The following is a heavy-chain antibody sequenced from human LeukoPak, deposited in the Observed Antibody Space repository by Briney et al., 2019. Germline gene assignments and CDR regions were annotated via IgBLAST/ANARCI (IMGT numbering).Heavy chain of an antibody. CDR2: ISSSGRTI. J-gene: IGHJ2*01. V-gene: IGHV3-48*03. Sequence: GGSLRLSCAASGFAFSSYEMNWVRQAPGKGLDWVSYISSSGRTIYYADSVKGRFTISRDNAKNSLYLQMNSLRVEDTAVYYCARAFKVPSCYFDLWGRGTLVTVSS. CDR1: GFAFSSYE. CDR3: ARAFKVPSCYFDL.